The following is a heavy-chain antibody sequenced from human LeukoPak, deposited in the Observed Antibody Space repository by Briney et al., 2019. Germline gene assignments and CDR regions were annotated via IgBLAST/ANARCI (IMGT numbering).Heavy chain of an antibody. D-gene: IGHD1-1*01. V-gene: IGHV4-59*01. J-gene: IGHJ4*02. Sequence: PSETLSLTCAVSGGSISSYYWSWIRQPPGKGLEWIGYIYYSGSTNHNPSLKSRVTISVDTSKNQFSLKLSSVTAADTAVYYCARFPLEADYWGQGTLVTVSS. CDR2: IYYSGST. CDR1: GGSISSYY. CDR3: ARFPLEADY.